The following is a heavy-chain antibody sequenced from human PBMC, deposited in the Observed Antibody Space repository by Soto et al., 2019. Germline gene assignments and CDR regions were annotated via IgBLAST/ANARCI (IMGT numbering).Heavy chain of an antibody. V-gene: IGHV4-31*03. CDR2: IYYSGST. D-gene: IGHD6-13*01. CDR3: ARSLVSYSSSWYIPHYFDY. Sequence: SSETLSLTCTVSGGSISSGGYYWSWIRQHPGKGLEWIGYIYYSGSTYYNPSLKSRVTISVDTSKNQFSLKLSSVTAADTAVYYCARSLVSYSSSWYIPHYFDYWGQGTLVTVSS. J-gene: IGHJ4*02. CDR1: GGSISSGGYY.